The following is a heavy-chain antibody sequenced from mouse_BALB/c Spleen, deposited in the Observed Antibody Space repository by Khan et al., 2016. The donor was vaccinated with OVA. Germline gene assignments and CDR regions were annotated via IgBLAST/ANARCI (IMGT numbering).Heavy chain of an antibody. Sequence: QVQLKESGGDLMKPGASVKISCKATGYTFSSYWIEWVKQRPGHGLEWIGQIFPGSVSTTYNEQFKGKATFTADTSSKTAYMQLSSLTSEDSAVYYCARGGYGGFAYWGQGTLVTVSA. CDR3: ARGGYGGFAY. J-gene: IGHJ3*01. V-gene: IGHV1-9*01. D-gene: IGHD2-2*01. CDR2: IFPGSVST. CDR1: GYTFSSYW.